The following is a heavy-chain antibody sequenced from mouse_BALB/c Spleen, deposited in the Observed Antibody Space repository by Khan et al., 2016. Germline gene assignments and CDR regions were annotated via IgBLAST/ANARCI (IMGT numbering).Heavy chain of an antibody. CDR3: ARDDDSSPFHY. Sequence: VQLKESGPSLVKPSQTLSLTCSVTGVSITSGYWNWIRKFPGKRLEYMGYINYSGTTYYYPSLKSRISITRDTAKNHYYLQLNSVTTEDSATYYCARDDDSSPFHYWGQGTTLTVSA. CDR1: GVSITSGY. D-gene: IGHD1-1*01. J-gene: IGHJ2*01. V-gene: IGHV3-8*02. CDR2: INYSGTT.